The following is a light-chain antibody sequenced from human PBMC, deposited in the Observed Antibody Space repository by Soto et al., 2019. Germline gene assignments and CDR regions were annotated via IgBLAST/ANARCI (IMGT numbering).Light chain of an antibody. CDR2: AAS. CDR3: LQDHSYPWT. J-gene: IGKJ1*01. Sequence: AIQMTQSPSSLSASVGDRITIACRASQGIRNDLGWYQQKPGKAPKLLIYAASNLQSGVPSRFSGSGSGALFTLTIRSLQPEDFATYYCLQDHSYPWTFGQGTKVGIK. V-gene: IGKV1-6*01. CDR1: QGIRND.